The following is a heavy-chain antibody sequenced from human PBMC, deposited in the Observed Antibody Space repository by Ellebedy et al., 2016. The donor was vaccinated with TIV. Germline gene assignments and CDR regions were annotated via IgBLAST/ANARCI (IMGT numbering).Heavy chain of an antibody. CDR3: TRAGAGGAAGLFGS. Sequence: MPSETLSLTCALSGASVSSKSAIWHWIRQSTSRGLEWLGRTYYRSKWYDDYAVSVRSRTTVKADTSKNQFSLRLNSVTPEDTAVYYCTRAGAGGAAGLFGSWGQGTLVTVSS. D-gene: IGHD6-13*01. CDR1: GASVSSKSAI. CDR2: TYYRSKWYD. J-gene: IGHJ4*02. V-gene: IGHV6-1*01.